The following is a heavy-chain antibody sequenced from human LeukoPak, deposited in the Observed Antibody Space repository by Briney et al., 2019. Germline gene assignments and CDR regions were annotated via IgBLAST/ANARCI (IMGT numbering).Heavy chain of an antibody. CDR2: INHSGST. Sequence: SETLSLTCAVYGGSFSGYYWSWIRQPPGKGLEWIGEINHSGSTNYNPSLKSRVTISVDTSKNQFSLKLSSVTAADTAVYYCARDDGFYSDSSFQDYWGQGTLVTVSS. V-gene: IGHV4-34*01. J-gene: IGHJ4*02. CDR1: GGSFSGYY. CDR3: ARDDGFYSDSSFQDY. D-gene: IGHD2/OR15-2a*01.